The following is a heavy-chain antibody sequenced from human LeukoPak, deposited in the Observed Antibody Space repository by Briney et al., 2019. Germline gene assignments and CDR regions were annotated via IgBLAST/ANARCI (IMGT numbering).Heavy chain of an antibody. Sequence: GESLKISCKGSGYNFATFWIGWVRQMPREGLEWRGIIYPGDSDTTYSPSFQGHVTISADKSISTAYLQWSSLTASDTAMYYCARRDGKNPDHWGQGTLVTVSS. V-gene: IGHV5-51*01. J-gene: IGHJ4*02. CDR1: GYNFATFW. D-gene: IGHD5-24*01. CDR2: IYPGDSDT. CDR3: ARRDGKNPDH.